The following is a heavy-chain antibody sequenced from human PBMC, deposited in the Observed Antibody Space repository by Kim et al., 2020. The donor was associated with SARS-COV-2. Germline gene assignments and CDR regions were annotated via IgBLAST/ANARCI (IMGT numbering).Heavy chain of an antibody. CDR1: GGSISSSSYY. CDR2: IYYSGRT. V-gene: IGHV4-39*01. CDR3: ARQARRGHIVARHDWFDP. J-gene: IGHJ5*02. Sequence: SETLSLTCTVSGGSISSSSYYWGWIRQPPGKGLEWIGSIYYSGRTYYNPSLKSRVTISVDTSKNQFSLKLSSVTAADTAVYYCARQARRGHIVARHDWFDPWGEGTLGTVSS. D-gene: IGHD2-15*01.